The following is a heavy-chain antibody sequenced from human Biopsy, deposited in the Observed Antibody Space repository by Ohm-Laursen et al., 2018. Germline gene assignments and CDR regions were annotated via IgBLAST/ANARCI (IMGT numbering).Heavy chain of an antibody. Sequence: GTLSLTCAVSGASINIAYYWGWIRQPPGKGLEWIGIIYQTGNTYYNPSLKSRLTISGDASKNEFFLNLTSVTAAGTAIYYCVRVRGITPPGAFDFWGQGTKVAVSS. D-gene: IGHD6-13*01. V-gene: IGHV4-38-2*01. J-gene: IGHJ3*01. CDR1: GASINIAYY. CDR3: VRVRGITPPGAFDF. CDR2: IYQTGNT.